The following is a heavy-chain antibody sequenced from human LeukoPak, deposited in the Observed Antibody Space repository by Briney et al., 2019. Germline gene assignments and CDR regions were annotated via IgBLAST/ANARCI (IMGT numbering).Heavy chain of an antibody. CDR2: ISGSGGRT. D-gene: IGHD3-22*01. Sequence: GGSLRLSCAASGFTFSSYAMSWVRQAPGKRLEWVSAISGSGGRTYYADSVKGRFTISRDNSKNTLYLQMNSLRAEDTAVYYCAKVGPGYDRSGYYDNWGQGTLVTVSS. CDR3: AKVGPGYDRSGYYDN. J-gene: IGHJ4*02. V-gene: IGHV3-23*01. CDR1: GFTFSSYA.